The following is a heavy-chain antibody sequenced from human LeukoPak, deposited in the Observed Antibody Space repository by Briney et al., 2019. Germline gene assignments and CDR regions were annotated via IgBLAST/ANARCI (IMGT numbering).Heavy chain of an antibody. CDR2: ISSSGSTI. Sequence: PGGSLRLSCAASGFTFSDYYMSWIRQAPGKGLEWVSYISSSGSTIYYADSVKGRFTISRDNAKNSLYLQMNSLRAEDTAVYYCARDGLRYFDWLTHFDYWGQGTLVTVSS. CDR3: ARDGLRYFDWLTHFDY. J-gene: IGHJ4*02. V-gene: IGHV3-11*01. D-gene: IGHD3-9*01. CDR1: GFTFSDYY.